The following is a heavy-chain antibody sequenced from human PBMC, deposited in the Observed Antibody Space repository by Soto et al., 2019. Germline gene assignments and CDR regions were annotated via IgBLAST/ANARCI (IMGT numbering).Heavy chain of an antibody. V-gene: IGHV3-30-3*01. CDR2: IRDDGNNK. D-gene: IGHD3-10*01. J-gene: IGHJ4*02. CDR1: GFTFSRYT. Sequence: GGSLRLSCAASGFTFSRYTMHWVRQVPGKGLKWLAFIRDDGNNKYYADSVKGLFTISRDNSKYTLYLQINSLRTEDTAVYYCARDDEGGSDCDLGYWGQGT. CDR3: ARDDEGGSDCDLGY.